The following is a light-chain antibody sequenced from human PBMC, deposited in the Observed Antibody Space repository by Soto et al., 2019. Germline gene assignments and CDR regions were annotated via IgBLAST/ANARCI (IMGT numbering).Light chain of an antibody. CDR2: DDN. Sequence: QSVLTQPPSVSAAPGQKVTISCSGSSSNIGNNYVSWYQQLPGTAPKLLIYDDNKRPSGIPDRFSGSKSGTSATLGITGLQTWDEADYYCGTWASSLSAGMFGGGTKLTVL. V-gene: IGLV1-51*01. CDR3: GTWASSLSAGM. CDR1: SSNIGNNY. J-gene: IGLJ3*02.